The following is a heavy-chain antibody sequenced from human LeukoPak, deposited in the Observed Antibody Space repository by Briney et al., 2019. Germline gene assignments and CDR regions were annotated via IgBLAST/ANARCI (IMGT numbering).Heavy chain of an antibody. V-gene: IGHV3-23*01. CDR1: GFTSIAYA. Sequence: PGGSLRLSCVGSGFTSIAYALTWARQAPGKGLEWVSGISGGGVTTYYADSVKGRFTISRDNSKNTLYLQMNSLRAEDTAVYYCAKDNSEDYYDSSGYFSIYYFDYWGQGTLVTVSS. CDR3: AKDNSEDYYDSSGYFSIYYFDY. J-gene: IGHJ4*02. CDR2: ISGGGVTT. D-gene: IGHD3-22*01.